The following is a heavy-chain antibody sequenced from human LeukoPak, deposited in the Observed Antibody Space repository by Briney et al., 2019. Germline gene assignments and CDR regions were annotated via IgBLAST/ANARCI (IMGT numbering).Heavy chain of an antibody. CDR1: GFTFSSYA. V-gene: IGHV3-23*01. J-gene: IGHJ6*02. D-gene: IGHD3-10*01. Sequence: GGSLRLSCAASGFTFSSYAMSWVRQAPGKGLEWVSAISGSGGSTYYADSVKGRFTISRDNSKNTLYLQMNSLRAEDTAVYYCAKEYYYGSGSYEVSYYYYGMDVWGQGTTVTVSS. CDR3: AKEYYYGSGSYEVSYYYYGMDV. CDR2: ISGSGGST.